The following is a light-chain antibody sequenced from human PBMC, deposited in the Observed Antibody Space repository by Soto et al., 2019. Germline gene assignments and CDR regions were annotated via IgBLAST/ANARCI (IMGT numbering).Light chain of an antibody. CDR1: QSVSSN. V-gene: IGKV3-15*01. Sequence: EILMTQSPATLSGSPGERATLSCGASQSVSSNLAWYQQKPGQAPRLLIYGASTRATGIPARVSGSGYGTELTLTISSLKYEDFEVYYCQQYNNWTRTFGHGTQVDIK. CDR3: QQYNNWTRT. J-gene: IGKJ1*01. CDR2: GAS.